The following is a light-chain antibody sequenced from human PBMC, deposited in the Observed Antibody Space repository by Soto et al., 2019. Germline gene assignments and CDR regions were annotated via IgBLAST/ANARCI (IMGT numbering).Light chain of an antibody. V-gene: IGLV2-23*02. CDR2: EVD. Sequence: QSALTQPASVSGSPGQSITISCAGTTSDVAYYDLVSWYQQHPGRPPKLLIYEVDKRPSGISVRFSGSKSGATASLTISGLLPEDEAVYFCCTYAGHVPKFGGGTKLTVL. J-gene: IGLJ2*01. CDR1: TSDVAYYDL. CDR3: CTYAGHVPK.